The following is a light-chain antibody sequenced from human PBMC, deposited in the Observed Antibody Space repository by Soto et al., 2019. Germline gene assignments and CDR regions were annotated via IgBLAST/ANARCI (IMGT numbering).Light chain of an antibody. Sequence: QPVLTQPASVSGSPGQSITISCTGTSSDVGGYNYVSWYQQHPGKAPKLMIYDVSNRPSGVSNRFSGSKSGSTASLTISGLQTEDEADYYCSSYTSSSTRLFGGGTKVAVL. V-gene: IGLV2-14*01. CDR2: DVS. CDR3: SSYTSSSTRL. J-gene: IGLJ2*01. CDR1: SSDVGGYNY.